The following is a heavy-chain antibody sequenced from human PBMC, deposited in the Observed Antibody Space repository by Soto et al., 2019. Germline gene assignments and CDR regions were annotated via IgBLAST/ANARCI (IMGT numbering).Heavy chain of an antibody. Sequence: QVQLVQSGAEVKKPGASVKVSCKASGYTFTSYGISWVRPAPGQGLEWMGWISAYNGNTNYAQKLQGRVTMTTDTSTSTAYMELRSMRSYDTAVYYCARDNWVVVPAAISLAEDYGMDVWGQGTTVTVSS. CDR1: GYTFTSYG. CDR3: ARDNWVVVPAAISLAEDYGMDV. V-gene: IGHV1-18*01. CDR2: ISAYNGNT. J-gene: IGHJ6*02. D-gene: IGHD2-2*02.